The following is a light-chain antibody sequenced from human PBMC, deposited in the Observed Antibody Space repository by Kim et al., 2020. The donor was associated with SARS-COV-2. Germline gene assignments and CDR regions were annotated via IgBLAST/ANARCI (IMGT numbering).Light chain of an antibody. Sequence: SSVKLTCTLSSGHTTYTIAWHQQQPGKAPRYLMKVEGSGTYSKGSGVPDRFSGSSSEADRYLTISNLQSEDEADYHCETWDSVIEFFGTGTKVTVL. CDR3: ETWDSVIEF. CDR1: SGHTTYT. CDR2: VEGSGTY. J-gene: IGLJ1*01. V-gene: IGLV4-60*03.